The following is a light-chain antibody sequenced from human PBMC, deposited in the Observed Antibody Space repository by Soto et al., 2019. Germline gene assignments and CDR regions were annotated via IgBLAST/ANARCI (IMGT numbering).Light chain of an antibody. J-gene: IGLJ1*01. CDR3: SSYTSSSTYV. Sequence: QSVLTQPASVSGSPGQSIAISCTGTSSEVGAYKYVSWYQQHPGKAPKLMIFDVTNRPSGVSDRFSGSKSGNTASLTISWLQAEDEADYYCSSYTSSSTYVFGTGTKVTVL. V-gene: IGLV2-14*03. CDR1: SSEVGAYKY. CDR2: DVT.